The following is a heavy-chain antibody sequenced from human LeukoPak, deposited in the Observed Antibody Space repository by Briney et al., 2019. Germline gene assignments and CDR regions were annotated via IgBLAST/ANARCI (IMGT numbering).Heavy chain of an antibody. CDR2: ISAYNGNT. D-gene: IGHD2-2*01. Sequence: ASVKVSCKASGYTFTSYGISWVRQAPGQGLEWMGWISAYNGNTNYAQKLQGSVTMTTDTSTSTAYMELRSLRSDDTAVYYCARDDCSSTSCYEGNHAFDIWGQGTMVTVSS. V-gene: IGHV1-18*01. CDR1: GYTFTSYG. CDR3: ARDDCSSTSCYEGNHAFDI. J-gene: IGHJ3*02.